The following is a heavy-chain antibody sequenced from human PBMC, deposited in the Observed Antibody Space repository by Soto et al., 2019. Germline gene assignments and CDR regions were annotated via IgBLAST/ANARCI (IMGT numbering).Heavy chain of an antibody. J-gene: IGHJ5*02. CDR2: INHSGST. D-gene: IGHD3-22*01. CDR1: GGSFSGYY. V-gene: IGHV4-34*01. Sequence: PSETLSLTCAVYGGSFSGYYWSWIRQPPGKGLEWIGEINHSGSTNYNPSLKSRVTISVDTSKNQFSLKLSSVTAADTAVYYCARGPPYYYDSSGQKTRNNWLDPWGQGTLVTVSS. CDR3: ARGPPYYYDSSGQKTRNNWLDP.